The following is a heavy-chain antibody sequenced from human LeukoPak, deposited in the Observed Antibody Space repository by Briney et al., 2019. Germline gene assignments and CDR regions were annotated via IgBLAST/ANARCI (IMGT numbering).Heavy chain of an antibody. V-gene: IGHV1-69*01. Sequence: ASVKVSCKASGGTFSSYAISWVRQAPGQGLEWMGGIIPIFGTANYAQKFQGRVTITADESTSTAYMELSSLRSEDTAVYYCARDRAYYGSGTPTDYYYYYGMDVWGQGTTVTVSS. D-gene: IGHD3-10*01. CDR1: GGTFSSYA. CDR2: IIPIFGTA. J-gene: IGHJ6*02. CDR3: ARDRAYYGSGTPTDYYYYYGMDV.